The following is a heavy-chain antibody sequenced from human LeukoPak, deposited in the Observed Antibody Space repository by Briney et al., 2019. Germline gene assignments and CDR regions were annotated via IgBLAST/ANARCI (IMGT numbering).Heavy chain of an antibody. Sequence: PGRSLRLSCAASGFTFSSYGMHWVRQAPGKGLEWVAVISYDGSNKYYADSVKGRFTISRDNSKNTLYLQMNSLRAEDTAVYYCARLARPAYCSSTSCYDYWGQGTLVTVSS. J-gene: IGHJ4*02. D-gene: IGHD2-2*01. CDR1: GFTFSSYG. CDR3: ARLARPAYCSSTSCYDY. CDR2: ISYDGSNK. V-gene: IGHV3-30*03.